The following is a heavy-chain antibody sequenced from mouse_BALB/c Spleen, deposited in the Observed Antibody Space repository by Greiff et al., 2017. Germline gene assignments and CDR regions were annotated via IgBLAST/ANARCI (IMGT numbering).Heavy chain of an antibody. CDR3: AREGLGRRYLDY. V-gene: IGHV5-4*02. CDR1: GFTFSDYY. Sequence: EVKVVESGGGLVKPGGSLKLSCAASGFTFSDYYMYWGRQTPEKRLEWVATISDGGSYTYYPDSVKGRFTISRDNAKNNLYLQMSSLKSEDTAMYYCAREGLGRRYLDYWGRGTTLTVSS. J-gene: IGHJ2*01. CDR2: ISDGGSYT.